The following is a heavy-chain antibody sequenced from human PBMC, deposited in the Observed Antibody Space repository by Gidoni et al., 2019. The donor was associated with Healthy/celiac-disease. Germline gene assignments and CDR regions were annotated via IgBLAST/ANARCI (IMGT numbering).Heavy chain of an antibody. CDR1: GFTFSSNA. V-gene: IGHV3-23*01. CDR2: SSGSGGST. Sequence: EVQPLESGGGLVQPGGSLRLSCPASGFTFSSNAMSWVRQAAGKGLEGVSASSGSGGSTYYADSVKGRFTISRDNSKNTLYLQMNSMRAEDTAVYYCAKDPSGLDYWGQGNLVTVSS. CDR3: AKDPSGLDY. J-gene: IGHJ4*02. D-gene: IGHD3-3*01.